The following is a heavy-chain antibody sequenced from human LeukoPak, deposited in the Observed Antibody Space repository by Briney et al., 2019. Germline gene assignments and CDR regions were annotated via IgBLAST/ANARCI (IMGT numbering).Heavy chain of an antibody. V-gene: IGHV1-24*01. J-gene: IGHJ3*02. D-gene: IGHD1-26*01. CDR2: FDPEDGET. CDR1: GYTLTELS. CDR3: ARALIVGATVDAFDI. Sequence: ASVKVSCKVSGYTLTELSMHWVRQARGKGLEWMGRFDPEDGETIYAQKFQGRVTMTEDTSTDTAYMELSSLRSEDTAVYYCARALIVGATVDAFDIWGQGTLVTVSS.